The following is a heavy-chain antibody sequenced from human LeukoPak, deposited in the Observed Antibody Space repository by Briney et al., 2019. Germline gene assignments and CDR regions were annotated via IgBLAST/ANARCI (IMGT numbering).Heavy chain of an antibody. Sequence: SETLSLTCTVSAGSIRDYYWSWIRQPPGQGLEWIGYVYYSGSTDYNPSLQSRVTISVDIPKKHFSLKLTSVTAADTAVYYCARGRLGFCTTSGCSTDAFDIWGQGTMVTVSS. V-gene: IGHV4-59*01. J-gene: IGHJ3*02. D-gene: IGHD2-2*02. CDR1: AGSIRDYY. CDR2: VYYSGST. CDR3: ARGRLGFCTTSGCSTDAFDI.